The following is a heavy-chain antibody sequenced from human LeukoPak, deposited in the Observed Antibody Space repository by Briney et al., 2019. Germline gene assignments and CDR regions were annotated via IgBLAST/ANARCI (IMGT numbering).Heavy chain of an antibody. J-gene: IGHJ4*02. CDR2: ISSSSTI. V-gene: IGHV3-48*01. CDR3: AKDSEDGHNWAPFDY. CDR1: GFTFSSYS. D-gene: IGHD5-24*01. Sequence: GGSLRLSCAASGFTFSSYSMNWVRQAPGKGLEWVSYISSSSTIYYADSVKGRFTISRDNSKSTLYLQMNSLRAEDAAIYYCAKDSEDGHNWAPFDYWGQGTLVTVSS.